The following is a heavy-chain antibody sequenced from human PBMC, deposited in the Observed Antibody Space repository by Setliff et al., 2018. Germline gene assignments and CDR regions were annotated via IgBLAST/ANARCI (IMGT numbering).Heavy chain of an antibody. D-gene: IGHD3-10*01. Sequence: ASVKVSCKASGYTFINYDINWVRQATGQGLEWMGWMNPNSGNTGYAQKFQGXXTMTRXXXXXXXXXXXXXXXXXXTAVYYCARSFYGXFNYWGQGTLVTVSS. J-gene: IGHJ4*02. V-gene: IGHV1-8*01. CDR3: ARSFYGXFNY. CDR1: GYTFINYD. CDR2: MNPNSGNT.